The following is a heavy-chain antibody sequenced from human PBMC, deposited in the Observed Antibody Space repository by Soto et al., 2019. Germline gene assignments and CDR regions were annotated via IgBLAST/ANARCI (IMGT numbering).Heavy chain of an antibody. Sequence: QVQLVESGGGVVQPGGSLRLSCATSGFSLSSYAMHWVRQAPGKGLEWVALMSYDETKKYYADSVKGRFTISRDTSKNTLFLQMNNLRAEDTAVYYCAKDRRDGDFMHILVVDFWGQGALVTVSS. CDR1: GFSLSSYA. CDR3: AKDRRDGDFMHILVVDF. D-gene: IGHD2-15*01. CDR2: MSYDETKK. V-gene: IGHV3-30*18. J-gene: IGHJ4*02.